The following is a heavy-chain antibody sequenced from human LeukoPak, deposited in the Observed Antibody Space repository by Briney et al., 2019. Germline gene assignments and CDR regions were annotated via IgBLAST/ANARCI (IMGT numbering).Heavy chain of an antibody. V-gene: IGHV4-30-4*01. CDR2: IYYSGST. D-gene: IGHD1-1*01. Sequence: PSETLSLTCTVSGGSISSGDYYWSWIRQPPGKGLEWIGYIYYSGSTYYNPSLKSRVTISVDTSKNQFSLKLSSVTAADTAVYYCARCGTRDPVDYWGQGTLVTVSS. CDR1: GGSISSGDYY. J-gene: IGHJ4*02. CDR3: ARCGTRDPVDY.